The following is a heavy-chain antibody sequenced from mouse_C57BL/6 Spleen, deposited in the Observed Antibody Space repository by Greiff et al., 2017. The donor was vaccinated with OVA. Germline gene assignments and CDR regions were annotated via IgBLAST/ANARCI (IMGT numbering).Heavy chain of an antibody. Sequence: VQLQQSGAELMQPGASVTLSCKATGYTFTGYWIEWVKQRPGHGLEWIGEILPGSGSSNYNEKLKGKATFTAATSSNTAYMQLSSLTTEDSAIYYSARSSSYYGSSFYYAMDYWGQGTSVTVSS. V-gene: IGHV1-9*01. J-gene: IGHJ4*01. CDR2: ILPGSGSS. D-gene: IGHD1-1*01. CDR1: GYTFTGYW. CDR3: ARSSSYYGSSFYYAMDY.